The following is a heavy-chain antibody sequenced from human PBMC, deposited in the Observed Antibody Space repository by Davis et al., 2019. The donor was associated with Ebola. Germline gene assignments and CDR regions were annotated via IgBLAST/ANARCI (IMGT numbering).Heavy chain of an antibody. D-gene: IGHD2-2*02. CDR2: IIPIFGTA. CDR1: GYTFTSYG. V-gene: IGHV1-69*13. Sequence: SVKVSCKASGYTFTSYGISWVRQAPGQGLEWMGGIIPIFGTANYAQKFQGRVTITADESTSTAYMELSSLRSEDTAVYYCARALFCSSTSCYMGRDYYYMDVWGKGTTVTVSS. CDR3: ARALFCSSTSCYMGRDYYYMDV. J-gene: IGHJ6*03.